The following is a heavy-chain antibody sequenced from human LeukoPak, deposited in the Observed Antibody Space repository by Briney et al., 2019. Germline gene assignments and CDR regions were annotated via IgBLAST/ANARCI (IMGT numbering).Heavy chain of an antibody. CDR1: GGSISSYY. V-gene: IGHV4-59*08. CDR2: IFYSGST. Sequence: SSETLSLTCTVSGGSISSYYWSWIRQPPGKGLEWIGYIFYSGSTKYNPSLNSRVTISLDTSKNQFSLKLSSVTAADTAVYYCARHSRQLADQAFDYWGQGTLVTVSS. J-gene: IGHJ4*02. D-gene: IGHD6-6*01. CDR3: ARHSRQLADQAFDY.